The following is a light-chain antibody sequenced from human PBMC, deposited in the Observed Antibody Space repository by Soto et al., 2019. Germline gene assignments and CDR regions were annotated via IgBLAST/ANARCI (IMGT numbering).Light chain of an antibody. Sequence: QSALTQPPSASGSPGQSVTISCTGTSSDIGGYNYVSWYQQHPGKAPKLIIYEVSKRPSGVPDRFSGSKSGNTASLTVSGLQAEDEADYYCTSYAGSNNVVFAGRTKLTVL. CDR2: EVS. CDR3: TSYAGSNNVV. J-gene: IGLJ3*02. V-gene: IGLV2-8*01. CDR1: SSDIGGYNY.